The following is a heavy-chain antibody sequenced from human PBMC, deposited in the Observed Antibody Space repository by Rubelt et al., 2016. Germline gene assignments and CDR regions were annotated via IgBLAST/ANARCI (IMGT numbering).Heavy chain of an antibody. Sequence: YADSVKGRFTISRDNSKNTVYLQMGSLRAEDTAVYYCAREGSYYYYGMDVWGQGTTVTVSS. J-gene: IGHJ6*02. V-gene: IGHV3-33*01. CDR3: AREGSYYYYGMDV.